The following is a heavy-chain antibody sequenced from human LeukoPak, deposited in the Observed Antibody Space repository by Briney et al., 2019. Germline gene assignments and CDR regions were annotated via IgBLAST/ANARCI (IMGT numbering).Heavy chain of an antibody. Sequence: GGSLRLSCAASGFTFAASGFTFSDYCMSWVRQAPGKGLEWVSSISSSSSYIYYADSVKGRFTISRDNAKNSLYLQMNSLRAEDTAVYYCAELGITMIGGVWGKGTTVTISS. CDR1: GFTFSDYC. CDR2: ISSSSSYI. D-gene: IGHD3-10*02. CDR3: AELGITMIGGV. V-gene: IGHV3-21*01. J-gene: IGHJ6*04.